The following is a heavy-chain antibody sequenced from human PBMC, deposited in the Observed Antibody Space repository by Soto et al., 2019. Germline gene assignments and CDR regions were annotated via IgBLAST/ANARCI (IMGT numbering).Heavy chain of an antibody. V-gene: IGHV4-39*01. CDR1: GGSISSSSYY. Sequence: SETLSLTCTVSGGSISSSSYYWGWIRQPPGKGLEWIGSIYYSGSTYYNPSLKSRVTISVDTSKNQFSLKLSSVTAADTAVYYCASDGAYCGGDCYSDAFDIWGQGTMVT. CDR3: ASDGAYCGGDCYSDAFDI. CDR2: IYYSGST. J-gene: IGHJ3*02. D-gene: IGHD2-21*02.